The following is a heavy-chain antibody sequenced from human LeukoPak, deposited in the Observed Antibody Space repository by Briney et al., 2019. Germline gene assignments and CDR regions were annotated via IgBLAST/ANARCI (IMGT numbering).Heavy chain of an antibody. CDR1: GFTFSSYG. CDR3: AKEQYCSGGSCYPMDV. D-gene: IGHD2-15*01. CDR2: ISYDGSNK. Sequence: PGGSLRLSCAASGFTFSSYGMHWVRQAPGKGLEWVAVISYDGSNKYYADSVKGRFTISRDNSKNTLYLQMNSLRAEDTAVYYCAKEQYCSGGSCYPMDVWGQGTTVTVSS. V-gene: IGHV3-30*18. J-gene: IGHJ6*02.